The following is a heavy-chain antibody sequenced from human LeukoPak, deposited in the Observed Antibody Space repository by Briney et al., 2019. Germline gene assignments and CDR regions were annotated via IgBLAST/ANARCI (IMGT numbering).Heavy chain of an antibody. Sequence: GGSLRLSCAASGFTFSSYSMNWVRQAPGKGLEWVSSISSSSSYIYYADSVKGRFTISRDNAKNSLYLQMNSLRAEDTAVYYCAKVWYYDSSGYYLGYYCYMDVWGKGTTVTISS. CDR1: GFTFSSYS. D-gene: IGHD3-22*01. J-gene: IGHJ6*03. V-gene: IGHV3-21*04. CDR3: AKVWYYDSSGYYLGYYCYMDV. CDR2: ISSSSSYI.